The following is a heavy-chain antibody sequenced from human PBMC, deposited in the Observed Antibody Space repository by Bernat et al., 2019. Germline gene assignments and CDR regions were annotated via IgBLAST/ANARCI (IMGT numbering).Heavy chain of an antibody. CDR3: AKVSAPYFDY. Sequence: DVQLMESGGDLVQPGGSLRLSCAASGFTFSDSGMSWVRLPPGKGLEWVSTISSDGENTHYADSVQGRFTISRDNSQSTLYLQMDSLRAEDAAIYYCAKVSAPYFDYWGQGALVTVSS. CDR1: GFTFSDSG. D-gene: IGHD3-16*01. V-gene: IGHV3-23*01. J-gene: IGHJ4*02. CDR2: ISSDGENT.